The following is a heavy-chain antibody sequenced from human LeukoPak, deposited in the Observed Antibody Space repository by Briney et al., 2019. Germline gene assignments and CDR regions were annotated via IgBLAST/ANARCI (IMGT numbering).Heavy chain of an antibody. CDR1: GYTFTSYG. V-gene: IGHV1-18*01. CDR3: ARGYDILTGYYVGPSQRDFDY. J-gene: IGHJ4*02. CDR2: ISAYNGNT. D-gene: IGHD3-9*01. Sequence: APVKVSCKASGYTFTSYGISWVRQAPGQGLEWMGWISAYNGNTNYAQKLQGRVTMTTDTSTSTAYMELRGLRSDDTAVYYCARGYDILTGYYVGPSQRDFDYWGQGTLVTVSS.